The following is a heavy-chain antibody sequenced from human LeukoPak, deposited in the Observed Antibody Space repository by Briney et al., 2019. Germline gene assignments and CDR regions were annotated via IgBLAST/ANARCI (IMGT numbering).Heavy chain of an antibody. Sequence: GASVKVSCKASGYTFTSYAINWVRQAPGQGLEWMGGIIPIFDTANYAQKLQGRVTMTTDESTTTAYMELSSLRSEDTAVYYCVRLRLYSSSSPHLDYWGQGTLVTVSS. CDR2: IIPIFDTA. D-gene: IGHD6-6*01. V-gene: IGHV1-69*05. CDR3: VRLRLYSSSSPHLDY. CDR1: GYTFTSYA. J-gene: IGHJ4*02.